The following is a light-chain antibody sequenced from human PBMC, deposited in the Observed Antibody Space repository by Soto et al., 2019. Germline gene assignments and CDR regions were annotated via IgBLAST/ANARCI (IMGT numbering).Light chain of an antibody. Sequence: DIQMTQSPSSLSASVGERVTITCQASQDISNYLNWYQQKPGKAPKLLIYDASNLETGVPSRFSGSGSGTDFTFTISSLQPEDIATYYCQQYDNPPPLTFGGGTKVEIK. J-gene: IGKJ4*01. CDR2: DAS. CDR1: QDISNY. V-gene: IGKV1-33*01. CDR3: QQYDNPPPLT.